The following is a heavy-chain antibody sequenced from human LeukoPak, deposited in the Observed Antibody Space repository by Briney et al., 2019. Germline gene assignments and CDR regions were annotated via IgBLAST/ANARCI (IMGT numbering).Heavy chain of an antibody. D-gene: IGHD2-2*01. CDR2: IEEDGSEK. Sequence: GGSLRLSCAASGFTFSTYTMNWVRQAPGKGLEWVANIEEDGSEKYYVDSVKGRFTISRDNAKNSLYLEMNSLRAEDTAVYYCARDIRSRTSDYWGQGTLVTVSS. J-gene: IGHJ4*02. CDR3: ARDIRSRTSDY. V-gene: IGHV3-7*01. CDR1: GFTFSTYT.